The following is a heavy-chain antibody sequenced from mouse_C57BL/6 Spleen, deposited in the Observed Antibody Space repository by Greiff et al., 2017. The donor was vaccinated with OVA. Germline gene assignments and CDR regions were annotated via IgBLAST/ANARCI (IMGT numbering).Heavy chain of an antibody. CDR1: GYTFTSYW. J-gene: IGHJ4*01. D-gene: IGHD1-1*02. V-gene: IGHV1-69*01. CDR3: ASLSRGAMDY. Sequence: QVQLQQPGAELVMPGASVKLSCKASGYTFTSYWMHWVKQRPGQGLEWIGEIDPSDSYTNYNQKFKGKSTLTVDKSSSTAYMQLSSLTSEDSAVYYCASLSRGAMDYWGQGTSVTVSS. CDR2: IDPSDSYT.